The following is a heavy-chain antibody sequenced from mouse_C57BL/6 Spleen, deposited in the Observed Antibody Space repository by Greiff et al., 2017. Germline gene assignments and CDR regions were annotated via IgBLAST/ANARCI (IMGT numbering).Heavy chain of an antibody. CDR3: ARSRYYDYDAPFAY. CDR2: INPNNGGT. Sequence: EVQLQQSGPELVKPGASVKISCKASGYTFTDYYMNWVKQSHGKSLEWIGDINPNNGGTSYNQKFKGKATLTVDKSSSTAYMELRSLTSEDSAVYYCARSRYYDYDAPFAYWGQGTLVTVSA. D-gene: IGHD2-4*01. V-gene: IGHV1-26*01. CDR1: GYTFTDYY. J-gene: IGHJ3*01.